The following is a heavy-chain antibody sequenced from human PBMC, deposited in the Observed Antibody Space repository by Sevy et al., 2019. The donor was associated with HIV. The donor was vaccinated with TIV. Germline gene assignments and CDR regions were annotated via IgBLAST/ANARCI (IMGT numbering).Heavy chain of an antibody. V-gene: IGHV1-3*01. CDR3: ARDPLRDFWSGYYPWDY. Sequence: ASVKVSCKASGYTFTSYATHWVRQAPGQRLEWMGWINAGNGNTKYSQKFQGRVTITRDTSASTAYMELSSLRSEDTAVYYCARDPLRDFWSGYYPWDYWGQGTLVTVSS. D-gene: IGHD3-3*01. J-gene: IGHJ4*02. CDR2: INAGNGNT. CDR1: GYTFTSYA.